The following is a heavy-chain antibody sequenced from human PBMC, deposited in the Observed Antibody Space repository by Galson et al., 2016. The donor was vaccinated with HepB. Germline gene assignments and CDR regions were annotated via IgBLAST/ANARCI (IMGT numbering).Heavy chain of an antibody. D-gene: IGHD5-24*01. Sequence: SVKVSCKASGGTFSNYAFSWVRQAPGQGLQWMGGIVPIFGSPIYAQMFQGRVTITADKSTSTVYMHLSSLTSDDTAAYYCARDRLEIEMETIIFPDYFQHWGQGTLVTVSS. J-gene: IGHJ1*01. V-gene: IGHV1-69*06. CDR1: GGTFSNYA. CDR2: IVPIFGSP. CDR3: ARDRLEIEMETIIFPDYFQH.